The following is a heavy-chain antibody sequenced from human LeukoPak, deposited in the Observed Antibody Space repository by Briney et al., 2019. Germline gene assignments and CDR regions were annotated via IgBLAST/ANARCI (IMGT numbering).Heavy chain of an antibody. V-gene: IGHV4-34*01. Sequence: SETLSLTCAVYGGSLSGYYWSWIRQPPGKGLEWIGEINHSGSSNYNPSLKSRVTISVDTSKNQFSLKLSSVTAADTAVYYCANSGLLRDPFNYWGQGTLVTVSS. J-gene: IGHJ4*02. CDR2: INHSGSS. CDR3: ANSGLLRDPFNY. D-gene: IGHD4-17*01. CDR1: GGSLSGYY.